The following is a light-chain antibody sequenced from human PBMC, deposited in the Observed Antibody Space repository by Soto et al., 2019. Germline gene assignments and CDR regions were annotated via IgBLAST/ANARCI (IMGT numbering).Light chain of an antibody. CDR1: QSLLHADGQTY. CDR2: RVS. J-gene: IGKJ2*02. V-gene: IGKV2-24*01. Sequence: DVVLTQIPLSSLVTVGQSASISCRSSQSLLHADGQTYLSWFHQKPGQPPRLLIHRVSNRFSGVPDRISGSGAGTDFTLKISCVEPEDVGIYFCMQGTNCRPCTFGQGTKLEI. CDR3: MQGTNCRPCT.